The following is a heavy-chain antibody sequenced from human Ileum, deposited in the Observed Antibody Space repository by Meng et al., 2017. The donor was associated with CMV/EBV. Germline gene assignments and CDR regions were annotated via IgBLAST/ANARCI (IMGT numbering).Heavy chain of an antibody. Sequence: QLQLQELGPGLVKPSQTLSPTCTASGGPNRSGGCYWSWIRKPAGKGLEWIGRLYTSGSTTYNPSLKSRVTISVDSSKNQFSLRLSSVTVADTAVYYCARDLGDANWFDPWGQGTLVTVSS. CDR3: ARDLGDANWFDP. D-gene: IGHD4-17*01. V-gene: IGHV4-61*02. CDR2: LYTSGST. CDR1: GGPNRSGGCY. J-gene: IGHJ5*02.